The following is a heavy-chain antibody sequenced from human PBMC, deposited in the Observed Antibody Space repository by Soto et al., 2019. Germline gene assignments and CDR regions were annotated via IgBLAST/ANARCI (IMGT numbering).Heavy chain of an antibody. V-gene: IGHV4-39*01. J-gene: IGHJ4*02. CDR3: ARQGGGEYSGYERPFDY. CDR2: IYYSGST. Sequence: QLQLQESGPGLVKPSETLSLTCTVSGGSISSSSYYWGWIRQPPGKGLEWIGSIYYSGSTYYNPSLKDRVHISVDTSKNQFSLRLSSVTAADTAVYYCARQGGGEYSGYERPFDYWGQGTLVTVSS. D-gene: IGHD5-12*01. CDR1: GGSISSSSYY.